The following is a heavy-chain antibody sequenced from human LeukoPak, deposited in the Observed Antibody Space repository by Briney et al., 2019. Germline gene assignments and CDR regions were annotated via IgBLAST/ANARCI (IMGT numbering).Heavy chain of an antibody. D-gene: IGHD6-19*01. CDR3: TTDLIAVAGGHDY. CDR1: GFTFSNAW. V-gene: IGHV3-15*01. Sequence: GGSLRLSCAASGFTFSNAWMSWVRQAPGKGLEWVGRIKSKTDGGTTDYAAPVKGRFTISRDDSKNTLYLQMNSLKTEDTAVYYCTTDLIAVAGGHDYWGQGTLVTVSS. J-gene: IGHJ4*02. CDR2: IKSKTDGGTT.